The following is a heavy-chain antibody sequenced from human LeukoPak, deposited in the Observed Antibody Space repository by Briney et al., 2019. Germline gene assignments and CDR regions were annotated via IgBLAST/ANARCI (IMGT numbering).Heavy chain of an antibody. D-gene: IGHD2-2*01. V-gene: IGHV3-23*01. J-gene: IGHJ6*03. Sequence: LGGSLRLSCAASGFTFSSYAMSWVRQAPGKGLEWVSAISGSGGSTYYADSVKGRFTISRDNSKNTLYLQMNSLRAEDTAVYYCAKARGYCSSTSCQAYYYYYYMDVWGIGTTVTVSS. CDR2: ISGSGGST. CDR1: GFTFSSYA. CDR3: AKARGYCSSTSCQAYYYYYYMDV.